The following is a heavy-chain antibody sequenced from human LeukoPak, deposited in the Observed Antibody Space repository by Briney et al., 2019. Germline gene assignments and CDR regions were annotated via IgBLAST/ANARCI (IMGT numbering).Heavy chain of an antibody. V-gene: IGHV3-23*01. CDR3: AKVRGDYYDFCSSYYPGDY. J-gene: IGHJ4*02. D-gene: IGHD3-3*01. Sequence: GGSLRLSCAASGFTFSSYAMSWVRQAPGKGLEWVSAISGSGGSTYYADSVKGRFTISRDNSKNTLYLQMNSLRAEDTALYYCAKVRGDYYDFCSSYYPGDYWGQGTLVTVSS. CDR1: GFTFSSYA. CDR2: ISGSGGST.